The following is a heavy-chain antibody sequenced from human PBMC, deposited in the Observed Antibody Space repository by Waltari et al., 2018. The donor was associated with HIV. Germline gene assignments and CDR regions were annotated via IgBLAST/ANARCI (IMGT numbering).Heavy chain of an antibody. J-gene: IGHJ5*02. D-gene: IGHD2-21*02. Sequence: QLQLQESGTGLVRPSETLSLTCTVSGDSITTTAYSWGWIRQSPGDLLEWIGSISSTGHTYFDPFLKSRIILSVDTSRNQFSLTLRSVTAADTARYYCARQSWTAGNNHFDPWGQGILVTVSS. CDR3: ARQSWTAGNNHFDP. V-gene: IGHV4-39*01. CDR1: GDSITTTAYS. CDR2: ISSTGHT.